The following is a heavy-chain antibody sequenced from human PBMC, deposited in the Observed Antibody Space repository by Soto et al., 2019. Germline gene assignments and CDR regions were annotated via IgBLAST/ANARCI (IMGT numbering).Heavy chain of an antibody. Sequence: QVQLVESGGGVVQPGRSLRLSCAASGFTFSSYGMHWVRQAPGKGLEWVAVISYDGSNKYYADSVKGRFTISRDNSKNTLYLQMNSPRAEDTALYYVAKDDHSTWFENSFDPWGQGTLVTVSS. CDR2: ISYDGSNK. D-gene: IGHD6-13*01. CDR3: AKDDHSTWFENSFDP. V-gene: IGHV3-30*18. CDR1: GFTFSSYG. J-gene: IGHJ5*02.